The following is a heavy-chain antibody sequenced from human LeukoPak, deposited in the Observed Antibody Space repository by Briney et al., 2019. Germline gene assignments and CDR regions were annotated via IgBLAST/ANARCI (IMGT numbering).Heavy chain of an antibody. CDR2: INANSGDT. CDR1: GYTFTGYF. D-gene: IGHD1-26*01. CDR3: VRDPSPYTGSYFDY. J-gene: IGHJ4*02. Sequence: ASVKVSCKTSGYTFTGYFIHWMRQAPGQGLEWMGWINANSGDTHYALKFQGRVFMTRDTSISTVHMELSRLTTDDTAVYFCVRDPSPYTGSYFDYWGQGTLVTVSS. V-gene: IGHV1-2*02.